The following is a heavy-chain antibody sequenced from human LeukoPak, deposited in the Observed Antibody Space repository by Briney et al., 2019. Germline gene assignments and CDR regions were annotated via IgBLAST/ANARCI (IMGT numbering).Heavy chain of an antibody. CDR3: ARALSTTQYYYGMDV. V-gene: IGHV3-33*01. J-gene: IGHJ6*02. D-gene: IGHD2/OR15-2a*01. CDR1: GFTFSGYG. Sequence: PGGSLRLSCAASGFTFSGYGMHWVRQAPGKGLEWGAVIWYDGSNKYYADSVKGRFTISRDNFKNTLCLQMNSLRAEDTAVYYCARALSTTQYYYGMDVWGQGTTVTVSS. CDR2: IWYDGSNK.